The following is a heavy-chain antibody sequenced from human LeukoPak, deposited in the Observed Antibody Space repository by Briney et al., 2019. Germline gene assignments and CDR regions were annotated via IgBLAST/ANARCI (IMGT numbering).Heavy chain of an antibody. V-gene: IGHV3-9*01. Sequence: GGSLRLSCAASGFTFDDYAMHWVRQAPGKGLEWVSGISWNSGSIEYADSVKGRFTISRDNAKNSLYLQMNSLRAEDTALYYCAKEKARVVTTTPNFDYWSQGTLVTVSS. CDR1: GFTFDDYA. D-gene: IGHD5-12*01. J-gene: IGHJ4*02. CDR3: AKEKARVVTTTPNFDY. CDR2: ISWNSGSI.